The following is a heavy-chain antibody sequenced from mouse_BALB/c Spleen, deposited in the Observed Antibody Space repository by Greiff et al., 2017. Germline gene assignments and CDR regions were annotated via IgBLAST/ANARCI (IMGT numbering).Heavy chain of an antibody. CDR3: ARNYGSSEWYFDV. V-gene: IGHV14-3*02. Sequence: VQLKESGAELVKPGASVKLSCTASGFNIKDTYMHWVKQRPEQGLEWIGRIDPANGNTKYDPKFQGKATITADTSSNTAYLQLSSLTSEDTAVYYCARNYGSSEWYFDVWGAGTTVTVSS. D-gene: IGHD1-1*01. J-gene: IGHJ1*01. CDR2: IDPANGNT. CDR1: GFNIKDTY.